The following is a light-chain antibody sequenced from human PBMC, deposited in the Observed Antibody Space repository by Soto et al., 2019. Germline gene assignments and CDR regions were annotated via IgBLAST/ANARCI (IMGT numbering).Light chain of an antibody. J-gene: IGLJ2*01. CDR1: SSDLGTYNL. Sequence: QSALTQPASVSGAPGQSITLPCTGTSSDLGTYNLVSWYQQHPDKAPKLMIYEGSKRPSGVSDRFSGSRSGNTASLTISGLQAEDEAHYYCCSYVGSKAVLFGGGTKVTVL. CDR3: CSYVGSKAVL. V-gene: IGLV2-23*01. CDR2: EGS.